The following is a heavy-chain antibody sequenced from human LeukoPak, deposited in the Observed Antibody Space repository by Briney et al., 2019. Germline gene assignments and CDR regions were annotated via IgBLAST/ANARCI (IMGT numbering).Heavy chain of an antibody. CDR3: AKINNDDDY. V-gene: IGHV3-30*18. CDR2: ISPDGNIE. D-gene: IGHD1/OR15-1a*01. Sequence: PGGSLRLSCAASGFTFTTFGIHWVRQAPGKGLEWVAAISPDGNIEYYTDSVKGRSTISRDNSKNMIYLQMNSLRGEDSAVYYCAKINNDDDYWGQGTLVTVSS. J-gene: IGHJ4*02. CDR1: GFTFTTFG.